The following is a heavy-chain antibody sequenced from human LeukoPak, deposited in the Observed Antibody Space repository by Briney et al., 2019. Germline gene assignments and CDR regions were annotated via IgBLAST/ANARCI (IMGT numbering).Heavy chain of an antibody. CDR3: ARPTSIIPASNIYYYYYAMDV. J-gene: IGHJ6*02. V-gene: IGHV1-46*01. CDR1: GYTLSSYY. D-gene: IGHD2-2*01. CDR2: INPGRGST. Sequence: GASVKVSCKASGYTLSSYYMHWVRQAPGQGLEWMGIINPGRGSTSYAQKFQGRVTMTRDTSTSTVYMELSSLRSEDTAVYYCARPTSIIPASNIYYYYYAMDVWGQGTTVTVSS.